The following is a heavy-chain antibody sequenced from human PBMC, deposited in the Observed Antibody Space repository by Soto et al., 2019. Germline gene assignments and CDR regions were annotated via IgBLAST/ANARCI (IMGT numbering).Heavy chain of an antibody. CDR2: IYYSGST. V-gene: IGHV4-31*03. CDR3: ARESVTMVRGVAY. D-gene: IGHD3-10*01. Sequence: QVQLQESGPGLVRPTQTLSLTCTVSGGSISSGGYYWSWIRQHPGKGLEWIGYIYYSGSTYYNPSLKSRVTISVDTSKNQFSLKLGSVTAADTALYYCARESVTMVRGVAYWGQGTLVTVSS. J-gene: IGHJ4*02. CDR1: GGSISSGGYY.